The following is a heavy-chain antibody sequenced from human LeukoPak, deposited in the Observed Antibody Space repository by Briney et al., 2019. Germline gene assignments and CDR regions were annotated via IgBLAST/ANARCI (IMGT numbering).Heavy chain of an antibody. J-gene: IGHJ4*02. CDR1: GGSISSYY. Sequence: SETLSLTCTVSGGSISSYYWSWIRQPPGKGLEWIGYIYYSGSTNYNPSLKSRVTISVDTSKNQFSLKLSSVTAADTAVYYCARVKGATRNFDYWGQGTLVTVSS. V-gene: IGHV4-59*12. D-gene: IGHD1-26*01. CDR3: ARVKGATRNFDY. CDR2: IYYSGST.